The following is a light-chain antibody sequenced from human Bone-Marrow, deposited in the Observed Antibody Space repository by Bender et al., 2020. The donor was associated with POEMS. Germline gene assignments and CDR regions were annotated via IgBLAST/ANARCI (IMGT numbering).Light chain of an antibody. CDR1: SSDVGGYNY. CDR3: CSYAGSRL. J-gene: IGLJ2*01. V-gene: IGLV2-11*01. Sequence: QSALTQPRSVSGSPGQSVIISCTGTSSDVGGYNYVSWYQQHPGKAPKLMIYDVTKRPSGVPDRFSGSKSGNTASLAISGLQAEDEADYYCCSYAGSRLFGGGTKLTVL. CDR2: DVT.